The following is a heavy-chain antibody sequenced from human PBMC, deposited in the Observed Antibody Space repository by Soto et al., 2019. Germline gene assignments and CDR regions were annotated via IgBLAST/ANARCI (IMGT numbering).Heavy chain of an antibody. CDR3: AGGRGHVNNWFDP. CDR1: GGSVSSPTYY. D-gene: IGHD3-10*01. V-gene: IGHV4-61*01. CDR2: MYYSGST. J-gene: IGHJ5*02. Sequence: QVQLQESGPGLVKPSETLSLTCTVSGGSVSSPTYYWSWIRQPPGKGLEWIGYMYYSGSTNYNPTLKSGVTRSLDTAKNQCSLKLSYVTAADTAVYSCAGGRGHVNNWFDPWGQGTLVTVSS.